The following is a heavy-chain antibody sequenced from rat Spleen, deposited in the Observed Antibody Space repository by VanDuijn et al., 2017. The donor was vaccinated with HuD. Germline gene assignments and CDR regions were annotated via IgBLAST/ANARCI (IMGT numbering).Heavy chain of an antibody. V-gene: IGHV5-17*01. D-gene: IGHD1-3*01. J-gene: IGHJ2*01. CDR2: IIYDGSSS. CDR1: GFTFSDYA. Sequence: EVQLVESGGGLVQPGNSLKLSCAASGFTFSDYAMAWVRQSPKKGLEWVATIIYDGSSSYYRDSVKGRFTISRDNAESTLYLQMDSLRSDDTATYYCATWDYGSYWGQGVMVTVS. CDR3: ATWDYGSY.